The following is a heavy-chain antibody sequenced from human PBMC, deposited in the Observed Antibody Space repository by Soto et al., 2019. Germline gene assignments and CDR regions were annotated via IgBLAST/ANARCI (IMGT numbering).Heavy chain of an antibody. J-gene: IGHJ3*02. V-gene: IGHV2-5*02. D-gene: IGHD6-19*01. CDR1: GFSLSTSGVG. CDR3: AHRRWYSSGYDAFDI. Sequence: QITLKESGPTLVKPTQTLTLTCTFSGFSLSTSGVGVRWIRQRPGKALEWLTLIYWDDDKQYRSSLKSMLTITNEASKNQVVLTMTNMGPVDTATYSCAHRRWYSSGYDAFDIWGQGTMVTVSS. CDR2: IYWDDDK.